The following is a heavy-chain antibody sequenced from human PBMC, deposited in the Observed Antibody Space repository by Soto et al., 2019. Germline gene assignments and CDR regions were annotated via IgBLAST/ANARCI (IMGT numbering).Heavy chain of an antibody. Sequence: EVQLVESGGGLVQPGGSLRLSCAASGVTVSSNYMSWVRQAPGKGLEWVSVIYSGGSIYYADSVKGRFTISRDTSKNTLYLQMNSLRAEDTAVYYCARHGYNYGGGYFDYWGQGTLVTVSS. J-gene: IGHJ4*02. CDR2: IYSGGSI. D-gene: IGHD5-18*01. CDR3: ARHGYNYGGGYFDY. CDR1: GVTVSSNY. V-gene: IGHV3-66*04.